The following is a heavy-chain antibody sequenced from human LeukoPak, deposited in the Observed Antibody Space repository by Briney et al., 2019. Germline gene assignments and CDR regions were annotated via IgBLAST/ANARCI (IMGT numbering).Heavy chain of an antibody. J-gene: IGHJ6*03. V-gene: IGHV3-21*01. CDR1: GFTFSSYS. Sequence: PGGSLRLSCAASGFTFSSYSMNWVRQAPGKGLEWVSSISSSSSYIYYADSVKGRFTISRDNAKNSLYLQMNSLRAEDTAVYYCARGSSGLSRGNYYMDVWGKGTTVTISS. CDR2: ISSSSSYI. D-gene: IGHD6-19*01. CDR3: ARGSSGLSRGNYYMDV.